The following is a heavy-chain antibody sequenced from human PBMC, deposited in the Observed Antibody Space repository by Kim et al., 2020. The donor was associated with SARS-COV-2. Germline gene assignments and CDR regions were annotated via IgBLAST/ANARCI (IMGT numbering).Heavy chain of an antibody. CDR3: ARDLSGSDDL. V-gene: IGHV3-74*01. J-gene: IGHJ5*02. Sequence: GGSLRLSCAASGFTFSKYWMHWVRQVPGEGLVWVSRSNEDGSITNYADSVRGRFTISRDNARSTLYLQMNSRGAEDTALYYCARDLSGSDDLWGQGTLVTVS. CDR1: GFTFSKYW. CDR2: SNEDGSIT. D-gene: IGHD5-12*01.